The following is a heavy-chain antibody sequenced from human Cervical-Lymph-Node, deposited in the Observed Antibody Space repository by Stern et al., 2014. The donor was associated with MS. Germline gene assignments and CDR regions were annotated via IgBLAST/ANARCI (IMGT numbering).Heavy chain of an antibody. CDR1: GGSISSDDYY. D-gene: IGHD2-21*02. CDR3: AVTPGTNWFDP. V-gene: IGHV4-30-4*01. J-gene: IGHJ5*02. CDR2: IHYTGTT. Sequence: QLQLQESGPGLVKPSQTLSLTCTVSGGSISSDDYYWTWIRQHPGKGLEWIGYIHYTGTTYYEPSLKSRVSLSLDTSKNQFALKMKSVTAADTAVYYCAVTPGTNWFDPWGQGTLVTVSS.